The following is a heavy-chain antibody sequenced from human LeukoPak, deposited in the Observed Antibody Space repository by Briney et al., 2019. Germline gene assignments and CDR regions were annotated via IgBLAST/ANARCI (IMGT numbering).Heavy chain of an antibody. CDR1: GFTFSSYG. CDR2: IWYDGSNK. D-gene: IGHD1-26*01. J-gene: IGHJ3*02. CDR3: ARELGRVGAFDI. Sequence: PGGSLRLSCAASGFTFSSYGMHWVRQAPGKELEWVAVIWYDGSNKYYADSVKGRFIISRDDSKNTLYLQMNSLRAEDTAVYYCARELGRVGAFDIWGQGTMVTVSS. V-gene: IGHV3-33*01.